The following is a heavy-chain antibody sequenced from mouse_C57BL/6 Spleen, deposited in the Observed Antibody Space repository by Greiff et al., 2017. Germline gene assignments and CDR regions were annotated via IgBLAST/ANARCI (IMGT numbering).Heavy chain of an antibody. D-gene: IGHD2-5*01. CDR1: GYAFSSSW. J-gene: IGHJ2*01. CDR3: ASYSNYVGYFDY. V-gene: IGHV1-82*01. CDR2: IYPGDGDT. Sequence: VQLQQSGPELVKPGASVKISCKASGYAFSSSWMNWVKQRPGKGLEWIGRIYPGDGDTNYNGKFKGKATLTADKSSSTAYMQLSSLTSEDSAVYFCASYSNYVGYFDYWGQGTTLTVSS.